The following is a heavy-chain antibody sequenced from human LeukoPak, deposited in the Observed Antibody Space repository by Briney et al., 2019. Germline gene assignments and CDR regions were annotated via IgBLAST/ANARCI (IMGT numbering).Heavy chain of an antibody. V-gene: IGHV4-30-4*08. J-gene: IGHJ3*02. CDR3: ARSIAVALNAFDI. D-gene: IGHD6-19*01. CDR2: IYYSGST. Sequence: SETLSLTCTVSGGSISSGDYYWSRIRQPPGKGLEWIGYIYYSGSTYYNPSLKSRVTISVDTSKNQFSLKLSSVTAADTAVYYCARSIAVALNAFDIWGQGTMVTVSS. CDR1: GGSISSGDYY.